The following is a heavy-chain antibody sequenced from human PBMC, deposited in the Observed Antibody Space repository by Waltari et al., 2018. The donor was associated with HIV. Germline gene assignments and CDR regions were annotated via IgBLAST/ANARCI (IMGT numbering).Heavy chain of an antibody. D-gene: IGHD3-22*01. CDR3: AKLPTYYYDSSGWADAFDI. Sequence: QVQLVESGGGVVQPGRSLRLSCAASGFTFSSYGMHWVRQAPGQGLEWVAVISYDGSNKYYADSVKGRFTISRDNSKNTLYLQMNSLRAEDTAVYYCAKLPTYYYDSSGWADAFDIWGQGTMVTVSS. CDR1: GFTFSSYG. J-gene: IGHJ3*02. CDR2: ISYDGSNK. V-gene: IGHV3-30*18.